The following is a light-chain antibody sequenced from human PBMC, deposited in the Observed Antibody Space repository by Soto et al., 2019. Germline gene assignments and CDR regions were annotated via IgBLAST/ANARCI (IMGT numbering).Light chain of an antibody. J-gene: IGKJ5*01. CDR1: QDVGSL. V-gene: IGKV3-11*01. CDR2: DAS. Sequence: EVVLTQSPATLSLSAGERASLSCRASQDVGSLIAWYQQKPGQPPRLLIYDASHRATGIPARFSGSGSGTDFVLTISSREPEDFAGYYCHQRRSWPITFGQGTRLEIK. CDR3: HQRRSWPIT.